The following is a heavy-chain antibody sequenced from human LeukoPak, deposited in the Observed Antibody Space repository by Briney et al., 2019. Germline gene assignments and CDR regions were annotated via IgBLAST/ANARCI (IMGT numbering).Heavy chain of an antibody. Sequence: PGGSLRPSCAASGFTFSSYGMHWVRQAPGKGLEWVAVISYDGSNKYYADSVKGRFTISRDNSKNTLYLQMNSLRAEDTAVYYCAKESDSSSWYYLDYWGQGTLVTVSS. D-gene: IGHD6-13*01. CDR3: AKESDSSSWYYLDY. CDR1: GFTFSSYG. J-gene: IGHJ4*02. V-gene: IGHV3-30*18. CDR2: ISYDGSNK.